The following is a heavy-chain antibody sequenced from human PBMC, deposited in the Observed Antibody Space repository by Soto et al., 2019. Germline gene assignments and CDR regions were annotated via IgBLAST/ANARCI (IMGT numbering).Heavy chain of an antibody. V-gene: IGHV3-21*01. D-gene: IGHD2-15*01. CDR1: GFTFSSYS. CDR3: ARDKVFGNYIIY. Sequence: GGSLRLSCAASGFTFSSYSMNWVRQAPGKGLEWVSSISSSSSYIYYADSVKGRFTISRDNAKNSLYLQMNSLRAEDTAVYYCARDKVFGNYIIYWGQGTLVTVSS. CDR2: ISSSSSYI. J-gene: IGHJ4*02.